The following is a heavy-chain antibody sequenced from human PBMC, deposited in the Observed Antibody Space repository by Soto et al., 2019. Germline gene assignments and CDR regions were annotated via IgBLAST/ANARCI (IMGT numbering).Heavy chain of an antibody. Sequence: GGSLRLSCTASGFTFSSYGMHWVRQAPGKGLEWVAVIWYDGSNKYCADSVKGRFTISRDNSKNTLYLQMNSLRAEDTAVYYCARDSSIAARREYYYYGMDVWGQGTTVTVSS. D-gene: IGHD6-6*01. CDR2: IWYDGSNK. J-gene: IGHJ6*02. CDR3: ARDSSIAARREYYYYGMDV. V-gene: IGHV3-33*01. CDR1: GFTFSSYG.